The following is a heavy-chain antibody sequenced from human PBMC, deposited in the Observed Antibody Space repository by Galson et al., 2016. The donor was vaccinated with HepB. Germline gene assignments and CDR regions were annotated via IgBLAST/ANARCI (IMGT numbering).Heavy chain of an antibody. J-gene: IGHJ4*02. CDR1: GFTFSDYY. D-gene: IGHD2-21*02. CDR2: ISVTSTYP. CDR3: ARDRGSYCGGDCSDYYFDY. Sequence: SLRLSCAASGFTFSDYYMSWIRQAPGKGLEWVSYISVTSTYPHYADSVKGRFTVSRDNAKNSLYLQMNTLRAEDTAIYYCARDRGSYCGGDCSDYYFDYWGQGTLVTVSS. V-gene: IGHV3-11*06.